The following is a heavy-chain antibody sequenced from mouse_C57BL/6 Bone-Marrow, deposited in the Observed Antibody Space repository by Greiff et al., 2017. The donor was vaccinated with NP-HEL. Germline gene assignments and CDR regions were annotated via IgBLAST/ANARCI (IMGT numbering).Heavy chain of an antibody. V-gene: IGHV1-62-2*01. CDR1: GYTFTEYT. J-gene: IGHJ3*01. D-gene: IGHD1-1*01. CDR3: ARHEDARYYYGREGFAY. CDR2: FYPGSGSI. Sequence: VKLQQSGAELVKPGASVKLSCKASGYTFTEYTIHWVKQRSGQGLEWIGWFYPGSGSIKYNEKFKDKATLTADKSSSTVYMELSRLTSEDSAVYFCARHEDARYYYGREGFAYWGQGTLVTVSA.